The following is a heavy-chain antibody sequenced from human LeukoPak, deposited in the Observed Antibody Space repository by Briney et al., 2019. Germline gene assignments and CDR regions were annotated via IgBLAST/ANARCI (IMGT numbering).Heavy chain of an antibody. CDR2: IYYSGST. CDR1: GGSISSSSYY. V-gene: IGHV4-39*01. CDR3: ARTYSGSCDY. J-gene: IGHJ4*02. Sequence: SETLSLTCTVSGGSISSSSYYWGWIRQPPGKRLEWIGSIYYSGSTYYNPSLKSRVTISVDTSKNQFSLKLSSVTAADTAVYYCARTYSGSCDYWGQGTLVTVSS. D-gene: IGHD1-26*01.